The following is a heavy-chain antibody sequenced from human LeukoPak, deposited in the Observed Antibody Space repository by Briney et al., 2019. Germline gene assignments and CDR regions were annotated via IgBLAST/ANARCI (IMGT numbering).Heavy chain of an antibody. CDR1: GFTFSDYY. CDR2: ISSSSSYT. V-gene: IGHV3-11*06. CDR3: ARDLSSATIGLDAFDI. J-gene: IGHJ3*02. D-gene: IGHD5-12*01. Sequence: GGSLRLSCAASGFTFSDYYMSWIRQAPGKGLEWVSYISSSSSYTNYADSVKGRFTISRDNAKNSLYLQMNSLGAEDTAVYYCARDLSSATIGLDAFDIWGQGTMVTVSS.